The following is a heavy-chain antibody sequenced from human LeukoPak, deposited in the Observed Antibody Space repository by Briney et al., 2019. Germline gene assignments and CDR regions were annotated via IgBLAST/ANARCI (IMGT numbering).Heavy chain of an antibody. V-gene: IGHV3-23*01. CDR3: AKDRRYCSGGSCWGPLYFQH. J-gene: IGHJ1*01. CDR2: ISGSGGST. D-gene: IGHD2-15*01. CDR1: GFTFSSYG. Sequence: GGSLRLSCAASGFTFSSYGMSWVRQAPGKGLEWVSAISGSGGSTYYADSVKGRFTISRDNSKNTLYLQMNSLRAEDTAVYYCAKDRRYCSGGSCWGPLYFQHWGQGTLVTVSS.